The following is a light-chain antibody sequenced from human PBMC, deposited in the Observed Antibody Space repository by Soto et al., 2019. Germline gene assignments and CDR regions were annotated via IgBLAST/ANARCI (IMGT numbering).Light chain of an antibody. V-gene: IGLV2-23*01. CDR2: EDK. Sequence: QSALTQPASVSGSPGQAITIPCSGTSIGVGNYNFVSWYQHHPGKAPKLMIFEDKKRPTGVSNRYSGSKSGDTASLTISGLQAEDEADYYCCSYAGVSTLYVFGTGTKVTVL. CDR1: SIGVGNYNF. CDR3: CSYAGVSTLYV. J-gene: IGLJ1*01.